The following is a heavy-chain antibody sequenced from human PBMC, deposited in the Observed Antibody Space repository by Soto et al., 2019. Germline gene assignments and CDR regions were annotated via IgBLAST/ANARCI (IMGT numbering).Heavy chain of an antibody. V-gene: IGHV4-28*03. Sequence: QVPLQESGPGLLKPSDTLSLTSGVSRYSIRNNNWWAWIRQPPGKGLEWIGYIHYSGGNYYNVSLKSRVTMSVDMSKNHFSLKLSSVTAVDTAVYFCARGATVAGPFFDSWGQGILVTVS. CDR1: RYSIRNNNW. CDR2: IHYSGGN. D-gene: IGHD6-19*01. J-gene: IGHJ4*02. CDR3: ARGATVAGPFFDS.